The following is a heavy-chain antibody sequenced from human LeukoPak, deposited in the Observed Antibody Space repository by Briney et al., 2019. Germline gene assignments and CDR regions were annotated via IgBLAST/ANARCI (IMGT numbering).Heavy chain of an antibody. CDR1: GFTFSSYA. CDR3: ANHRYDYGDSFDY. Sequence: GGSLRLSCAASGFTFSSYAMSWVRQAPGKGLEWVSAISGSGGSTYYADSVKGRFTISRDNSKDTLYLQMNSLRAEDTAVYYCANHRYDYGDSFDYWGQGTLVTVSS. CDR2: ISGSGGST. D-gene: IGHD4-17*01. J-gene: IGHJ4*02. V-gene: IGHV3-23*01.